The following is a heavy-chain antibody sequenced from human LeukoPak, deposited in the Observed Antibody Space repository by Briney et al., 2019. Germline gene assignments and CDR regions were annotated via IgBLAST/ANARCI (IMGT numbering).Heavy chain of an antibody. V-gene: IGHV1-46*01. CDR2: INPSGGST. CDR3: ARDLSGSNYYASGSYAD. J-gene: IGHJ4*02. D-gene: IGHD3-10*01. CDR1: GYTFTSYN. Sequence: GASVKVSCKASGYTFTSYNINWVRQATGQGLEWMGIINPSGGSTSYAQKFQGRVTMTRDTSTSTVYMELTSLRSEDTAVYYCARDLSGSNYYASGSYADWGQGTLVTVSS.